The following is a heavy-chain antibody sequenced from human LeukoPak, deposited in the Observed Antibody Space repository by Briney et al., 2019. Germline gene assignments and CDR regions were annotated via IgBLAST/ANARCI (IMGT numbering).Heavy chain of an antibody. CDR3: VRQAGVH. CDR2: INHSGST. V-gene: IGHV4-34*01. Sequence: PSETLSLTCAVYGGSFSGYYWSWIRQPPGKGLEWIGEINHSGSTNYNPSLKSRATISLDTSKNQFSLNLNSVTAADTAVYYCVRQAGVHWGQGTLVTVSS. CDR1: GGSFSGYY. J-gene: IGHJ4*02. D-gene: IGHD2-8*01.